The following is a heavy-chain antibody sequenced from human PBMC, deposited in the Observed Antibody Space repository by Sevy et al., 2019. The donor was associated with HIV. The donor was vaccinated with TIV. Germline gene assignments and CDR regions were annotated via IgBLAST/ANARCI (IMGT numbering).Heavy chain of an antibody. V-gene: IGHV4-39*01. J-gene: IGHJ3*02. CDR2: SYYSGST. D-gene: IGHD3-22*01. CDR3: ARHPDYYDSSGTRAFDI. CDR1: GGSISSSSYY. Sequence: AETLSLTCTVSGGSISSSSYYWGWIRQPPGKGLEWIGSSYYSGSTYYNPSLKSRVTISVDTSKNQFSLKLSSVTAADTAVYYCARHPDYYDSSGTRAFDIWGQGTMVTVSS.